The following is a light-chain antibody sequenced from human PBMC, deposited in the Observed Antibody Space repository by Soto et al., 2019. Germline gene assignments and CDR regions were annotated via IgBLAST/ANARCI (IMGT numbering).Light chain of an antibody. Sequence: QSALAQPPSVSGSPGQSVTISCTGTSTDFVGYNRVSWYQQPPGTAPKLMIYEVSKRPSGVPDRFSGSKSGTSASLAITGLQAEDEADYFCQSYDRSLRTYVFGTGTKVTVL. J-gene: IGLJ1*01. CDR1: STDFVGYNR. CDR3: QSYDRSLRTYV. CDR2: EVS. V-gene: IGLV2-18*02.